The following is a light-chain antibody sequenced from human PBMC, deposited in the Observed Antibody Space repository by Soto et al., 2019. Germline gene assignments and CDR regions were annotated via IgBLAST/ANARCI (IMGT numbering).Light chain of an antibody. V-gene: IGLV2-14*01. CDR1: SSDVGGYNH. Sequence: QSVLTQPASVSGSPGQSITIPCTGTSSDVGGYNHVSWYQHSPGKAPKLILFAVSDRPSGVSHRFSGSKSGNTASLTISGLQAEDEADYYCCSYTSLSTVVFGGGTKVTVL. CDR2: AVS. J-gene: IGLJ2*01. CDR3: CSYTSLSTVV.